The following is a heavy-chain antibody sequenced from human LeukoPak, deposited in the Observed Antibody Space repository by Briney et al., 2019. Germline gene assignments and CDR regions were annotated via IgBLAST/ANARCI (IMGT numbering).Heavy chain of an antibody. CDR3: AREFRQTYSSGWSLDY. CDR2: IYGGRNNT. Sequence: GGSLRLSCTVSGFTVSNNYMSWVRQAPGKGLEWVSVIYGGRNNTAYADSVKGRFTIPRDNSRNTIYLQIDSLRAEDTATYYCAREFRQTYSSGWSLDYWGQGTLVTVSS. J-gene: IGHJ4*02. CDR1: GFTVSNNY. D-gene: IGHD6-19*01. V-gene: IGHV3-53*01.